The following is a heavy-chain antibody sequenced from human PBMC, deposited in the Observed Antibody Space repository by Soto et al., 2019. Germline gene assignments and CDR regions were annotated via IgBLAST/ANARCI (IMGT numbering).Heavy chain of an antibody. CDR2: IIPIFGTA. Sequence: QVQLVQSGAAVKKPGSSVKVSCKASGGTFSSYAISWVRQAPGQGLEWMGGIIPIFGTANYAQKFQDRVTITADESTSTAYRDLSSLRSEDTAVYYCAIPLLSSGDSIRLDYWGQGTLVTVSS. D-gene: IGHD3-22*01. CDR3: AIPLLSSGDSIRLDY. CDR1: GGTFSSYA. J-gene: IGHJ4*02. V-gene: IGHV1-69*12.